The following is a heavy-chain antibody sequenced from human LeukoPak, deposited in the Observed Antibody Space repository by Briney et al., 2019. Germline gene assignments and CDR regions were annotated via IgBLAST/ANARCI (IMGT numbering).Heavy chain of an antibody. CDR1: GYTFTSYY. Sequence: ASVKVSCKASGYTFTSYYMHWVRQAPGQGLEWMGWINPNSGGTNYAQKFQGRVTMTRDTSISTAYMELSRLRSDDTAVYYCARDLVVEMATITSYWGQGTLVTVSS. V-gene: IGHV1-2*02. J-gene: IGHJ4*02. CDR3: ARDLVVEMATITSY. D-gene: IGHD5-24*01. CDR2: INPNSGGT.